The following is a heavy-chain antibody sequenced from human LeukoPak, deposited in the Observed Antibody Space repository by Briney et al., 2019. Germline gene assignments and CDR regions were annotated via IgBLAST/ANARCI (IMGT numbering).Heavy chain of an antibody. V-gene: IGHV3-21*01. CDR1: GFTFSSYA. D-gene: IGHD3-9*01. CDR2: ISSSSSYI. J-gene: IGHJ3*02. Sequence: GGSLRLSCAASGFTFSSYAMSWVRLAPGKGLEWVSSISSSSSYIYYADSVKGRFTISRDNAKNSLYLQMNSLRAEDTAVYYCARDKRKDDILTGSPSDDAFDIWGQGTMVTVSS. CDR3: ARDKRKDDILTGSPSDDAFDI.